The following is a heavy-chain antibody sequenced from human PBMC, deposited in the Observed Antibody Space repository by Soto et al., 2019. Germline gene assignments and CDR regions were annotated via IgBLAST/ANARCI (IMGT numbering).Heavy chain of an antibody. V-gene: IGHV6-1*01. CDR2: TYYRSKWYN. Sequence: QTLSLTCAISGDSVSSNSAAWNWIRQSPSRGLEWLGRTYYRSKWYNDYAVSVKSRITINPDTSKNQFSLQLNSVTPEDTAVYYCARVSPYCTNGVCPDYGMDVWGQGTTVTVYS. D-gene: IGHD2-8*01. J-gene: IGHJ6*02. CDR1: GDSVSSNSAA. CDR3: ARVSPYCTNGVCPDYGMDV.